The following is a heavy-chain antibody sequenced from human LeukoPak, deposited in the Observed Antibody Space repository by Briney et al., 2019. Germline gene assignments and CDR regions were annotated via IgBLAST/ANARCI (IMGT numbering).Heavy chain of an antibody. CDR1: GGSFSGYY. CDR2: INHSGST. Sequence: SETLSLTCAVYGGSFSGYYWSWIRQPPGKGLEWIGEINHSGSTNYNPSLKSRVTISVDTSENQFSLKLSSATAADTAVYYCASLDTAMDPPVGYWGQGTLVTVSS. CDR3: ASLDTAMDPPVGY. V-gene: IGHV4-34*01. J-gene: IGHJ4*02. D-gene: IGHD5-18*01.